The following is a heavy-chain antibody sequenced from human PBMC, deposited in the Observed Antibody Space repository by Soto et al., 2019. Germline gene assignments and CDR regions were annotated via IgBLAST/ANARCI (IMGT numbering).Heavy chain of an antibody. Sequence: PGGSLRLSCAASGFTFSSYGMHWVRQAPGKGLEWVAVIWYDGSNKYYADSVKGRFTISRDNSKDTLYLQMNSLRAEDTAVYYCARWGVYSSSSGTHDAFDIWGQGTMVTVSS. D-gene: IGHD6-6*01. J-gene: IGHJ3*02. CDR1: GFTFSSYG. V-gene: IGHV3-33*01. CDR2: IWYDGSNK. CDR3: ARWGVYSSSSGTHDAFDI.